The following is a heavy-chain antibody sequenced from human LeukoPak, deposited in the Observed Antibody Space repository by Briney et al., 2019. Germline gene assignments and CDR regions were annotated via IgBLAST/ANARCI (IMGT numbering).Heavy chain of an antibody. CDR2: ISAYNGNT. CDR3: ARDYYDILTGAYYYYYMDV. D-gene: IGHD3-9*01. V-gene: IGHV1-18*01. Sequence: ASVKVSCKASGYTFTSYGISWVRQAPGQGLEWMGWISAYNGNTNYAQKLQGRVTMTTDTSTSTAYMELRSLRSDDTAVYYCARDYYDILTGAYYYYYMDVWGKGTMVTVSS. J-gene: IGHJ6*03. CDR1: GYTFTSYG.